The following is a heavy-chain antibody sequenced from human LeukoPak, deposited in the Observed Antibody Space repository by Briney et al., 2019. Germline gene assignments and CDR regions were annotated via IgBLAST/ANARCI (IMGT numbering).Heavy chain of an antibody. D-gene: IGHD3-10*01. V-gene: IGHV1-46*01. Sequence: ASVKVSCKASGYTFTSYYKHWVRQAPGQGLEWMGIINPSGGSTSYAQKFQGRVTMTRDTSTSTVYMELSSLRSEDTAVYYCARDTPPVDGSGSYEDYWGQGTLVTVSS. CDR1: GYTFTSYY. CDR3: ARDTPPVDGSGSYEDY. CDR2: INPSGGST. J-gene: IGHJ4*02.